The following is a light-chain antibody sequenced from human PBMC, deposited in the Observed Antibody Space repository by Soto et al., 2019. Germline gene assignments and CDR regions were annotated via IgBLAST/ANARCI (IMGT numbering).Light chain of an antibody. CDR3: QQYGSSPQT. Sequence: EIVFTQSPGTLSLSPPERATLSCVASQSVSSSYLAWYQQKPGQAPRLLIYGASSRATGIPDRFSGSGSGTDFTLTISRLEPEDFAVYYCQQYGSSPQTFGQGTKVDTK. CDR2: GAS. J-gene: IGKJ1*01. CDR1: QSVSSSY. V-gene: IGKV3-20*01.